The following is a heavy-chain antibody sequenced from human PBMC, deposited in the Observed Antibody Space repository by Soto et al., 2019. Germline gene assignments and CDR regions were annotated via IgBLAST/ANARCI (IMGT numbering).Heavy chain of an antibody. J-gene: IGHJ4*02. Sequence: QVQLVQSGAEVKKPGSSVKVSCKASGGTFSSYAISWVRQAPGQGLEWMGGIIPIFGTANYAQKFQGRVTITADESTSTAYMELSSLRSEEPAVYYCASVPTYYDSSGYYWYWGQGTLVTVSS. D-gene: IGHD3-22*01. CDR3: ASVPTYYDSSGYYWY. CDR2: IIPIFGTA. CDR1: GGTFSSYA. V-gene: IGHV1-69*01.